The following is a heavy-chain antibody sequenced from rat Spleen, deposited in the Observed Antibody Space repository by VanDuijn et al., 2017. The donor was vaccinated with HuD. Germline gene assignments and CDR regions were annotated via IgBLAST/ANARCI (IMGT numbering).Heavy chain of an antibody. V-gene: IGHV2-30*01. D-gene: IGHD4-3*01. CDR2: IWTAGST. CDR3: ARGFGFYTGDYFDY. Sequence: QVQLKETGPDLVQLTQTLSLTCTVSGFSLTSYNVHWVRQPTGKGLEWMGIIWTAGSTDYNSALRSRLSISRDTSKSQVFLKMNSLQTEDIATYYCARGFGFYTGDYFDYWGQGVMVTVSS. CDR1: GFSLTSYN. J-gene: IGHJ2*01.